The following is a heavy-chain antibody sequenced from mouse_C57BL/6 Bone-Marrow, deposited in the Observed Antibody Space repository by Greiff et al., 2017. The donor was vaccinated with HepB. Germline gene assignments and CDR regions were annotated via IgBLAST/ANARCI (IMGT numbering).Heavy chain of an antibody. CDR2: INPNNGGT. CDR3: AGDGYYSGFAY. V-gene: IGHV1-26*01. CDR1: GYTFTDYY. D-gene: IGHD2-3*01. J-gene: IGHJ3*01. Sequence: EVQLQQSGPELVKPGASVKISCKASGYTFTDYYMNWVKQSHGKSLEWIGDINPNNGGTSYNQKFKGKATLTVDKSSSTAYMELRSLTSEDSAVYYCAGDGYYSGFAYWGQGTLVTVSA.